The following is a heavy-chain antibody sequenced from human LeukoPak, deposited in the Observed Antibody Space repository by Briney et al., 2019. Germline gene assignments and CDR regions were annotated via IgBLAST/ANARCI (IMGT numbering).Heavy chain of an antibody. J-gene: IGHJ4*02. CDR2: ISYDGSNK. V-gene: IGHV3-30-3*01. Sequence: PGGSLRLSCAASGFTFSSYAMHWVRQAPGKGLEWVAVISYDGSNKYYADSVKGRFTISRDNSKNTLYLQMNSLRAEDTAVYYCARETSNKRPDFDYWGQGTLVTVSS. CDR1: GFTFSSYA. CDR3: ARETSNKRPDFDY. D-gene: IGHD2/OR15-2a*01.